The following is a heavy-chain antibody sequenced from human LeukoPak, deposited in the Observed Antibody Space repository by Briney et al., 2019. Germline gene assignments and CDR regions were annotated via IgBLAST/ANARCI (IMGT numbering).Heavy chain of an antibody. Sequence: SETLSLTCAVYGGSFSGYYWSWIRQPPGKGLEWIGEINHSGSTNYNPSLKSRVTISVDTSKNQFSLKLSSVTAADTAVYYSARVDYVWGSYRYTSNFDYWGQGTLVTVSS. CDR1: GGSFSGYY. CDR2: INHSGST. J-gene: IGHJ4*02. D-gene: IGHD3-16*02. CDR3: ARVDYVWGSYRYTSNFDY. V-gene: IGHV4-34*01.